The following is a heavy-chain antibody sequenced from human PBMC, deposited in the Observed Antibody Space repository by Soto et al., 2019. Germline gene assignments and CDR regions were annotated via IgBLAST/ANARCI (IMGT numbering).Heavy chain of an antibody. D-gene: IGHD3-9*01. Sequence: PSETLSLTCTVSGGSISSYYWSWIRQPPGKGLEWIGYIYYSGSTNYNPSLKSRVTISVDTSKNQFSLKLSSVTAADTAVYYCARVYNYDILTGYFYYYYYGMDVWGQGTTGTVS. CDR2: IYYSGST. CDR1: GGSISSYY. CDR3: ARVYNYDILTGYFYYYYYGMDV. J-gene: IGHJ6*02. V-gene: IGHV4-59*01.